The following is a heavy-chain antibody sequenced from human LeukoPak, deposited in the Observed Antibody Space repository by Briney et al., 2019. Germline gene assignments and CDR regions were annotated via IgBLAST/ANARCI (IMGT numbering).Heavy chain of an antibody. CDR3: ARVSSGSYYTPLDY. CDR2: MNPNSGNT. CDR1: GYTFTSYD. Sequence: ASVKVSCKASGYTFTSYDINWVRQATGQGLEWMGWMNPNSGNTGYAQKFQGRVTMTRNTSISTAYMELSSLRSEDTAVYYCARVSSGSYYTPLDYWGQGTLVTVSS. D-gene: IGHD1-26*01. V-gene: IGHV1-8*01. J-gene: IGHJ4*02.